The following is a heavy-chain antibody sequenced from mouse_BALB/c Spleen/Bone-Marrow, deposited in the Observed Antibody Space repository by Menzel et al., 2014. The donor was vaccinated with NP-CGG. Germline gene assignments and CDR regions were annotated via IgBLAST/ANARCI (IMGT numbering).Heavy chain of an antibody. CDR1: GFTFSSYT. V-gene: IGHV5-12-2*01. Sequence: EVNVVESGGGLVQPGGSLKLSCAASGFTFSSYTMSWVRQTPEKRLEWVAYISNGGGSTYYPNTVKGRFTISRDNAKNTPYLQMSSLKSEDTAMYYCARHRRNDVWFAYWGQGTLVTVSA. D-gene: IGHD2-14*01. J-gene: IGHJ3*01. CDR3: ARHRRNDVWFAY. CDR2: ISNGGGST.